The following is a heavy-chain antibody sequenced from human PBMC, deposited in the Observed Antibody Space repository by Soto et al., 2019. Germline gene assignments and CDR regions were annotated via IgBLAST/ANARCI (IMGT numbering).Heavy chain of an antibody. D-gene: IGHD6-19*01. CDR1: GGSFSGYY. J-gene: IGHJ6*02. V-gene: IGHV4-34*01. Sequence: QVQLQQWGAGLLKPSETLSLTCAVYGGSFSGYYWSWIRQPPGKGLEWIGEINHSGSTNYNPSLKSRVNISVDTGRHQFSLKRSSVTAADTAVYYCARDRRKGLSSGWPNYSYSGMDVWGQGTTVTVSS. CDR3: ARDRRKGLSSGWPNYSYSGMDV. CDR2: INHSGST.